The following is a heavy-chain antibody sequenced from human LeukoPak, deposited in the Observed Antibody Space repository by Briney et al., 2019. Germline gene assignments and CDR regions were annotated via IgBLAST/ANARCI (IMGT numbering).Heavy chain of an antibody. V-gene: IGHV1-69*06. CDR2: IIPIFGTA. CDR3: ASSRGYSSGWSRGYFDY. Sequence: GSSVKVSCKASGGTFSSYAISWVRQAPRQGLEWMGGIIPIFGTANYAQKFQGRVTITADKSTSTAYMELSSLRSEDTAVYYCASSRGYSSGWSRGYFDYWGQGTLVTVSS. CDR1: GGTFSSYA. J-gene: IGHJ4*02. D-gene: IGHD6-19*01.